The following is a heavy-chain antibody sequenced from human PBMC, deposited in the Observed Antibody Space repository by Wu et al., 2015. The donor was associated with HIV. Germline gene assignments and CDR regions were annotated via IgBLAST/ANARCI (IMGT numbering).Heavy chain of an antibody. CDR1: GYTFTSYG. V-gene: IGHV1-18*01. CDR2: ISPFNHNR. J-gene: IGHJ6*02. CDR3: ACNYYGSGSKNYGMDV. Sequence: QVQLVQSGAEVKKPGASVKVSCKASGYTFTSYGISWVRQAPGQGLEWMGWISPFNHNRNYGQKFQGRLTMTTDTSTYTAYMELRTLRSDDTAVYYCACNYYGSGSKNYGMDVWGQGTTVTVSS. D-gene: IGHD3-10*01.